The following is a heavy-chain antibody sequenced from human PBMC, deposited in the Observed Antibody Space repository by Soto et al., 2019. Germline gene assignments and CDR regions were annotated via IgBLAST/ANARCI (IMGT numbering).Heavy chain of an antibody. CDR1: GGTFSSYA. J-gene: IGHJ6*02. CDR3: AKPPGYCISTSCYGNYYGMDV. CDR2: IIPIFGTA. Sequence: QVQLVQSGAEVKKPGSSVKVSCKASGGTFSSYAISWVRQAPGQGLEWMGGIIPIFGTANYAQKFQGRVTITADESTSTAYMELSSLRSEDTAVYYCAKPPGYCISTSCYGNYYGMDVWGQGTTVTVSS. D-gene: IGHD2-2*01. V-gene: IGHV1-69*12.